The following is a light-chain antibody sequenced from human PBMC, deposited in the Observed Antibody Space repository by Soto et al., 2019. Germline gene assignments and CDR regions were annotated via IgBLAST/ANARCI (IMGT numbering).Light chain of an antibody. CDR2: DVS. CDR3: SSYTSSSTLGV. J-gene: IGLJ1*01. Sequence: QSALTQPASVSGSPGQSITISCTGTSSDVGGYKYVSWYQQHPGKAPKLTIFDVSNRPSGVSNRFSGSKSGNTASLTISGLQAEDEADYYCSSYTSSSTLGVFGTGTKLTV. CDR1: SSDVGGYKY. V-gene: IGLV2-14*01.